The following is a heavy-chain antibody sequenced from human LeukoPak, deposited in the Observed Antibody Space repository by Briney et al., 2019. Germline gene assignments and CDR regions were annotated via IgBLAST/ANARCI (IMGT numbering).Heavy chain of an antibody. Sequence: ASVKVSCKVSGYTLTELSMHWVRQAPGKGLEWMGGFDPEDGETIYAQKFQGRVTMTEDTSTDTAYMELSSLRSEDTAVYYCATGHGYSSSWYADWFDPWGQGTLVTVSS. CDR2: FDPEDGET. V-gene: IGHV1-24*01. D-gene: IGHD6-13*01. J-gene: IGHJ5*02. CDR1: GYTLTELS. CDR3: ATGHGYSSSWYADWFDP.